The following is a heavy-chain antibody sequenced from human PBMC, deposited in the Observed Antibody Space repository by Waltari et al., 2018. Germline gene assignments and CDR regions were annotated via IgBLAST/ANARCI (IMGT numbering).Heavy chain of an antibody. V-gene: IGHV3-30*03. D-gene: IGHD2-2*01. Sequence: QFQLVESGGGVVQPGRSLTLPCPASGFTLSRLGIHWVRQAPGKGLEWLALISYDAMTEYYADSVKGRFTVSRDNTKTILYMEMNNLRVEDTAVYYCARDRATRTGYVDYWGQGALVTVSS. CDR3: ARDRATRTGYVDY. J-gene: IGHJ4*02. CDR2: ISYDAMTE. CDR1: GFTLSRLG.